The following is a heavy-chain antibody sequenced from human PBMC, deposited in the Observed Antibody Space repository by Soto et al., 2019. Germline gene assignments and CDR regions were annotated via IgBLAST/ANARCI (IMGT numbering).Heavy chain of an antibody. V-gene: IGHV6-1*01. J-gene: IGHJ3*02. CDR3: AREGYSSGWYASDAFDI. Sequence: PSQTLSLTCAISGDSVSSNSAAWNWIRQSPSRGLEWLGRTYYRSKWYNDYAVSVKSRITINPDTPKNQFSLQLNSVTPEDTAVYYCAREGYSSGWYASDAFDIWGQGTMVTVS. D-gene: IGHD6-19*01. CDR1: GDSVSSNSAA. CDR2: TYYRSKWYN.